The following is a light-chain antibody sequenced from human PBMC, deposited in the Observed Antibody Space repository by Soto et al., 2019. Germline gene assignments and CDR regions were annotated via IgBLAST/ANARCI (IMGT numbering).Light chain of an antibody. J-gene: IGLJ1*01. V-gene: IGLV2-14*01. CDR3: SSYTSSSIPYV. CDR2: EVS. CDR1: SSDVGGYNY. Sequence: QSALTQPASVSGSPGQSITISCTGTSSDVGGYNYVSWYQQHPGKAPKLMIYEVSNRPSGVSNRFSGSKSGNTASLTISGLQAEDEADYYCSSYTSSSIPYVFRTGTKLTVL.